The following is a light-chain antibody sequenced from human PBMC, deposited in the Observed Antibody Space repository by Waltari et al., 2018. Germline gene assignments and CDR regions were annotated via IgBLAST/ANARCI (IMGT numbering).Light chain of an antibody. CDR1: QSVTSY. CDR2: DAS. Sequence: EIVLTQSPATLSLSPGERATLSCRASQSVTSYLAWYQQKPGKAPRLRIYDASNRATGIPARFSGSGSGTDFTLTISSLQAEDVAVYYCQEYFSAPYTFGQGTKLEI. V-gene: IGKV3-11*01. CDR3: QEYFSAPYT. J-gene: IGKJ2*01.